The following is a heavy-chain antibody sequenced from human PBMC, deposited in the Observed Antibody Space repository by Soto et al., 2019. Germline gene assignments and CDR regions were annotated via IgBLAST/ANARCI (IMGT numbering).Heavy chain of an antibody. J-gene: IGHJ4*02. CDR1: AFTFSSYG. Sequence: GGTLRLSCAPSAFTFSSYGLNFVRLAPGKGLEWVAVIWYDGSNKYYADSVKGRFTISRSNSKTSLYLQINSLRAEDTAVYYCARETAFFSSLSTRFTRGVYIDYGGQGTLGIVSS. CDR2: IWYDGSNK. CDR3: ARETAFFSSLSTRFTRGVYIDY. V-gene: IGHV3-33*01. D-gene: IGHD6-6*01.